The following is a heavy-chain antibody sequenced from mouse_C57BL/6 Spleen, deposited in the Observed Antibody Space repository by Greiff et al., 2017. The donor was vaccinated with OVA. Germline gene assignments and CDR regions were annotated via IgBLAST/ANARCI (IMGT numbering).Heavy chain of an antibody. CDR1: GFTFSSYA. J-gene: IGHJ2*01. V-gene: IGHV5-4*01. CDR3: ARDGKTGNYFDY. D-gene: IGHD4-1*01. Sequence: EVKLVESGGGLVKPGGSLKLSCAASGFTFSSYAMSWVRQTPEKRLEWVATISDGGSYTYYPDNVKGRFTISRDNAKNNLYLQMSHLKSEDTAMYYCARDGKTGNYFDYWGQGTTLTVSS. CDR2: ISDGGSYT.